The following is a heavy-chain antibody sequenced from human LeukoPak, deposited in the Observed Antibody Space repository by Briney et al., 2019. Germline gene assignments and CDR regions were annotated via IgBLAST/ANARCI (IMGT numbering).Heavy chain of an antibody. CDR1: GFTFSTYS. CDR3: ARAPRGADNWFDP. Sequence: GGSLRLSCAASGFTFSTYSMNWVRQAPGKGREWVSYISSGSGPIHYADSVKGRFTISRDNAKNSLYLQMNSLRDDDTAVYYCARAPRGADNWFDPWGQGTLVTVSS. CDR2: ISSGSGPI. D-gene: IGHD3-10*01. J-gene: IGHJ5*02. V-gene: IGHV3-48*02.